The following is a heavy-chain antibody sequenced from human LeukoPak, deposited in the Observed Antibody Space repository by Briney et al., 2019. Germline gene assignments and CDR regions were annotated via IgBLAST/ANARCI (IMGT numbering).Heavy chain of an antibody. CDR1: GYSISSGYY. V-gene: IGHV4-38-2*02. CDR2: IYHSGST. D-gene: IGHD5-18*01. J-gene: IGHJ4*02. CDR3: ARESTGYSYGTLFNFDY. Sequence: SETLSLTCTVSGYSISSGYYWGWIRQPPGKGLEWIGSIYHSGSTNYNPSLKSRVTMSVDTSKNQFSLKLSSVTAADTAVYYCARESTGYSYGTLFNFDYWGQGTLVTVSS.